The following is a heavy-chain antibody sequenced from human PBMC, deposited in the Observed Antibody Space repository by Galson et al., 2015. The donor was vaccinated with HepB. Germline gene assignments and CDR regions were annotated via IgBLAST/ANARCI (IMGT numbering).Heavy chain of an antibody. CDR2: IIPIFGTA. J-gene: IGHJ3*02. CDR1: GGTFSSYA. V-gene: IGHV1-69*13. D-gene: IGHD7-27*01. CDR3: ARRHRGLGIGGAFDI. Sequence: SVKVSCKASGGTFSSYAISWVRQAPGQGLEWMGGIIPIFGTANYAQKFQGRVTITADESASTAYMELSSLRSDDTAVYYCARRHRGLGIGGAFDIWGQGTMVTVSS.